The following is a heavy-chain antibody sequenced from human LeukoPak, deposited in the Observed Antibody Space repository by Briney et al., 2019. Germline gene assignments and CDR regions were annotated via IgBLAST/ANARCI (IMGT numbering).Heavy chain of an antibody. D-gene: IGHD3-3*01. V-gene: IGHV4-31*03. CDR1: GGSISSGGYY. CDR3: ARAPLSGPLTT. CDR2: IFDSGSI. J-gene: IGHJ5*02. Sequence: SETLSLTCSVSGGSISSGGYYWSWIRQHPGKGLEWIGYIFDSGSIYYNPSLRSRVTISVDTSKNQFSLKLSSVTAADTAVYYCARAPLSGPLTTWGQGTLVTVSS.